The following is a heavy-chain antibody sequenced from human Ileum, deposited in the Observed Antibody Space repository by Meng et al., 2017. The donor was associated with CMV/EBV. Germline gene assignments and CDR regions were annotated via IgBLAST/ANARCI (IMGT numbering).Heavy chain of an antibody. Sequence: EGQLVESGGALVQPGGSLRLSCAAFGFTVSDDYMNWVRQAPGKGLECVSVIYSGDRTFYADSVKGRFTISRDISKNTMYLQLNNLRVEDTAVYYCARKPDPRGYWGQGTLVTVSS. CDR1: GFTVSDDY. CDR3: ARKPDPRGY. CDR2: IYSGDRT. V-gene: IGHV3-66*01. J-gene: IGHJ4*02.